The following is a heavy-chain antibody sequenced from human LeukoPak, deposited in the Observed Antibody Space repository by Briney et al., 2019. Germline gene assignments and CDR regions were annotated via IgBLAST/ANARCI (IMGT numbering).Heavy chain of an antibody. CDR2: IFYSGST. D-gene: IGHD2-2*03. J-gene: IGHJ3*02. V-gene: IGHV4-39*01. CDR1: GGSISSSRDY. Sequence: SETLSLTCTVSGGSISSSRDYWAWLRQPPGKGLEWIGNIFYSGSTYYSPSLRSRVTISLDTSRNQFSLKLSSVTAADTAVYYCARGKIGYCSSTSCYGGDDAFDIWGQGTMVTVSS. CDR3: ARGKIGYCSSTSCYGGDDAFDI.